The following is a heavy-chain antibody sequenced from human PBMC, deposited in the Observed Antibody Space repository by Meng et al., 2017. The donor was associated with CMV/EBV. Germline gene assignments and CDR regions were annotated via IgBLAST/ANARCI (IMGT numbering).Heavy chain of an antibody. CDR3: AHLHTYYDFWSGYYTGWFDP. V-gene: IGHV2-5*01. J-gene: IGHJ5*02. D-gene: IGHD3-3*01. CDR1: GVG. Sequence: GVGVRWIRQPPGQALEWLALIYWNDDKRYSPSLKSRLTITKDTSKNPVVLTMTNMDPVDPATYYCAHLHTYYDFWSGYYTGWFDPWGQGTLVTVSS. CDR2: IYWNDDK.